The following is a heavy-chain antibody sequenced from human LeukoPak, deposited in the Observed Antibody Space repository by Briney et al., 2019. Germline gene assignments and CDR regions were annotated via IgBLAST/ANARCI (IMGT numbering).Heavy chain of an antibody. Sequence: SETLSLTCTVSGGSIRNSNYFWGWVRQPPGKGLEWIACISYGGTTYYNTALKSRVTISIDASKNQFSLKLSSVTAADTAVYYCADDYDIMPGLWYFHMDVWGKGTTVTVSS. D-gene: IGHD3-9*01. V-gene: IGHV4-39*01. CDR3: ADDYDIMPGLWYFHMDV. CDR2: ISYGGTT. J-gene: IGHJ6*03. CDR1: GGSIRNSNYF.